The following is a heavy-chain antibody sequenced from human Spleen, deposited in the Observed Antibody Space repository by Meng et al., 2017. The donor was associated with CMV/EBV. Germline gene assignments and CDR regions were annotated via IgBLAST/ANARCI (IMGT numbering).Heavy chain of an antibody. D-gene: IGHD2-2*01. J-gene: IGHJ4*02. V-gene: IGHV1-3*02. CDR2: SNAGNGNT. Sequence: ASVKVSCKASGYTFTSYAMHWVRQAPGQGLEWMGWSNAGNGNTKYSQEFQGRVTITRDTSASTAYMELSGLRSEDTAVYYCAIGGSDCTSTSCSSADYWGQGTLVTVSS. CDR3: AIGGSDCTSTSCSSADY. CDR1: GYTFTSYA.